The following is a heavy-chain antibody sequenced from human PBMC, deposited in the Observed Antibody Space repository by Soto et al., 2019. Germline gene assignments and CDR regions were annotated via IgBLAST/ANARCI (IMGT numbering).Heavy chain of an antibody. J-gene: IGHJ6*02. CDR2: IKSKTDGGTT. CDR3: TTGSGYCSGGSCRDYYYYGMDV. V-gene: IGHV3-15*07. D-gene: IGHD2-15*01. Sequence: PGGSLRLSCAASGFTFSNAWMNWVRQAPGKGLEWVGRIKSKTDGGTTDYAAPVKGRFTISRDDSKNTLYLQMNSLKTEDTAVYYCTTGSGYCSGGSCRDYYYYGMDVWGQGTTVTVSS. CDR1: GFTFSNAW.